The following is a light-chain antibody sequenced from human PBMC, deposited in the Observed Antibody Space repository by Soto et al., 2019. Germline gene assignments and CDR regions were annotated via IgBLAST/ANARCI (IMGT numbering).Light chain of an antibody. CDR1: SSDVGGYNY. CDR2: EVS. J-gene: IGLJ3*02. CDR3: SSYTSSSTRV. V-gene: IGLV2-14*01. Sequence: SALTQPASVSGSPGQSITISCTGTSSDVGGYNYVSWYHQHPGKAPKLMIYEVSNRPSGVSNRFSGSKSGNTASLTISGLQAEDEADYYCSSYTSSSTRVFGGGTKVTVL.